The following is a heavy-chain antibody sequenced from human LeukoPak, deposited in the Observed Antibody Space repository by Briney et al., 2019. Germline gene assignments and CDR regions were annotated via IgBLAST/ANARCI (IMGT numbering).Heavy chain of an antibody. J-gene: IGHJ4*02. CDR1: GYTFSDSH. CDR2: INANSGGA. Sequence: GASVKVSCKASGYTFSDSHVHWVRQAPGQGLEWMGWINANSGGASYAPKFQGRVTITADKSTSTAYMELSSLRSEDTAVYYCASGYYDSSGYYYGYWGQGTLVTVSS. CDR3: ASGYYDSSGYYYGY. D-gene: IGHD3-22*01. V-gene: IGHV1-2*02.